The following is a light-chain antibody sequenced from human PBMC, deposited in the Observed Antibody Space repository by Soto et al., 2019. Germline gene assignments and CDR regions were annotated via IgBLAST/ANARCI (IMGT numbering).Light chain of an antibody. V-gene: IGLV1-44*01. CDR3: AAWDDSLYGVV. Sequence: QSVLTQPPSASGTPGQRVTISCSGSRSNIGTYSVNWFQQFPGTAPKLLMYGNDQRPSGVPDRFSGSKSGTSASLAISDLQSDDEADYYWSAAWDDSLYGVVFGVWTKMTVL. CDR2: GND. J-gene: IGLJ2*01. CDR1: RSNIGTYS.